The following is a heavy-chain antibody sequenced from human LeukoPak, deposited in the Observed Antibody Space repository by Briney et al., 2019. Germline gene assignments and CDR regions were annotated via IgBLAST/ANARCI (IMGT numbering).Heavy chain of an antibody. Sequence: SQTLSLTCAISGDSVSSNSAAWNWIRQSPSRGLEWLGRTYYRSKWYNDYAVSVKSRITINPDTSKNQFSLQLNSVTPEDTAVYYCARDVSFGKYYYYSYGMDVWGQGTTVTVSS. J-gene: IGHJ6*02. CDR3: ARDVSFGKYYYYSYGMDV. CDR2: TYYRSKWYN. V-gene: IGHV6-1*01. D-gene: IGHD3-10*01. CDR1: GDSVSSNSAA.